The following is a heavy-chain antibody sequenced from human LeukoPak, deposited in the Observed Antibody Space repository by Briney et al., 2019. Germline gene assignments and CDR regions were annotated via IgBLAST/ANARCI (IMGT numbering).Heavy chain of an antibody. J-gene: IGHJ4*02. D-gene: IGHD5-18*01. CDR3: ARGDTAMGPRYFDY. CDR1: GLPFSSYS. V-gene: IGHV3-21*01. CDR2: INYSSSYI. Sequence: PGGSLRLSCAAPGLPFSSYSVNWVGRAPGKGLRWVSSINYSSSYIYFADSVKGRFTISRDNAKNSLYLQMSSLRAEDTAVYYCARGDTAMGPRYFDYWGQGTLVTVSS.